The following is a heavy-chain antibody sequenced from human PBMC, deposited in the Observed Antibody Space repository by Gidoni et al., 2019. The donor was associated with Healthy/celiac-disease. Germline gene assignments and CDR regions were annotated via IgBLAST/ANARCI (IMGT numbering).Heavy chain of an antibody. CDR3: ARGLRSAIVVVVAAKRWFDP. CDR2: INHSGST. J-gene: IGHJ5*02. V-gene: IGHV4-34*01. D-gene: IGHD2-15*01. CDR1: GRSFSGSY. Sequence: VPLQQWGAGLSQPPATLSTTCAAYGRSFSGSYWSWIRQPPGKGLEWIGEINHSGSTNYNPSLKSRVTISVDTSKNQFSLKLSSVTAADTAVYYCARGLRSAIVVVVAAKRWFDPWGQGTLVTVSS.